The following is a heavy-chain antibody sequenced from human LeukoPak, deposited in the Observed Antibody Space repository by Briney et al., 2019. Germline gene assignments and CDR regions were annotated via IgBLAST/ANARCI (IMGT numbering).Heavy chain of an antibody. Sequence: PGRSLRLSCAASGFTFDDYAMHWVRQAPGKGLEWVSGISWNSGSIGYADSVKGRFTISRDNAKNSLYLQMNSLRAEDTALYYCAIFPTTVTPVDYWGQGTLVTVSS. V-gene: IGHV3-9*01. CDR2: ISWNSGSI. CDR1: GFTFDDYA. D-gene: IGHD4-17*01. J-gene: IGHJ4*02. CDR3: AIFPTTVTPVDY.